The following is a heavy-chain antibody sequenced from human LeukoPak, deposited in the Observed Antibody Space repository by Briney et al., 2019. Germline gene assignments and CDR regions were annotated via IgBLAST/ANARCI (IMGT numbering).Heavy chain of an antibody. D-gene: IGHD3-10*01. CDR3: ARISVASESPHLDY. CDR2: IYYSGST. J-gene: IGHJ4*02. Sequence: SETLSLTCTVSGGSISSYYWSWIRQPPGKGLEWIGCIYYSGSTNYNPSLKSRVTISVDTSKNQFSLKLSSVTAADTAVYYCARISVASESPHLDYWGQGTLVTVSS. V-gene: IGHV4-59*01. CDR1: GGSISSYY.